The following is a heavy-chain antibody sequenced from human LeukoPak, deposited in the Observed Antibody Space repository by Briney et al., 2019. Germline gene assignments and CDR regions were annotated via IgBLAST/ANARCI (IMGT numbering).Heavy chain of an antibody. CDR3: AKRGVVIRVILVGFHKEAYYFDS. Sequence: GGSLRLSCAVSGITLSNYGMSWVRQAPGKGLEWVAGIIGSGGSTNYADSVKGRFTISRDNPKNTLFLRMNSLRAEDTAVFFCAKRGVVIRVILVGFHKEAYYFDSWGQGALVTVSS. CDR2: IIGSGGST. CDR1: GITLSNYG. D-gene: IGHD2/OR15-2a*01. J-gene: IGHJ4*02. V-gene: IGHV3-23*01.